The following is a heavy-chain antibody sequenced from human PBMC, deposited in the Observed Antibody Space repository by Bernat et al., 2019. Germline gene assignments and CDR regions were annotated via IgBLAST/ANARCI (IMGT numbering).Heavy chain of an antibody. CDR3: ARSGYYDSSGSATSYVFDI. D-gene: IGHD3-22*01. J-gene: IGHJ3*02. V-gene: IGHV3-74*01. CDR1: GFTFSTYW. CDR2: INSDGSST. Sequence: EVQLVESGGGLVQPGGSLRLSCAASGFTFSTYWMHWVRQAPGKGLVWVSRINSDGSSTTYADSVKGRLTISRDKAKNTLYLQMNSLRAEDTAVYSCARSGYYDSSGSATSYVFDIWGQGTMVTVSS.